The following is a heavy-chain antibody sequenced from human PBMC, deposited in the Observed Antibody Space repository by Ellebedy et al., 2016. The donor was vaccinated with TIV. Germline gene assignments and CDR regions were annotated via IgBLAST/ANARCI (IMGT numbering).Heavy chain of an antibody. D-gene: IGHD3-10*01. CDR2: SNWNGRST. V-gene: IGHV3-20*04. CDR3: ARCGFCGFGAGSPYGMDV. CDR1: GLTFSGYE. Sequence: GGSLRLSCAASGLTFSGYEMNWVRQAPGKGLEWVCGSNWNGRSTGYADSVKGRFTNSRDNAKNFLYLQMKGLRVEDTAIYYCARCGFCGFGAGSPYGMDVWGQGTTVTVSS. J-gene: IGHJ6*02.